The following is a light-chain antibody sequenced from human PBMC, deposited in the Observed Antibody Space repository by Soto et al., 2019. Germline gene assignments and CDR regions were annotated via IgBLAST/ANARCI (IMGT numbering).Light chain of an antibody. CDR2: DAF. V-gene: IGKV1-33*01. CDR1: QDISNS. CDR3: QYSRHLPL. J-gene: IGKJ3*01. Sequence: DIQMTQSPSSLSTSVGERVTITCQASQDISNSLNWYQQKPGKAPNLLIYDAFNFETGVPSRFSGGGSGTHFSFTISGLQPDDVATYYCQYSRHLPLFGPGTKVDIK.